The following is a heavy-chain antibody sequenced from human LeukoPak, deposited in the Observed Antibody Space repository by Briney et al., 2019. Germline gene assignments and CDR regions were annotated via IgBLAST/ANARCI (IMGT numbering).Heavy chain of an antibody. D-gene: IGHD3-3*01. Sequence: SETLSLTCAVYGGSFSDSYWSWIRQPPGKGLEWIGEINHSGSTNYNPSLRSRVTISVDTSKNQISLNLTSVTAADTAVYYCARGGLNYDFWSGRRYYYYYMDVWGKGTTVTVSS. CDR2: INHSGST. CDR3: ARGGLNYDFWSGRRYYYYYMDV. V-gene: IGHV4-34*01. CDR1: GGSFSDSY. J-gene: IGHJ6*03.